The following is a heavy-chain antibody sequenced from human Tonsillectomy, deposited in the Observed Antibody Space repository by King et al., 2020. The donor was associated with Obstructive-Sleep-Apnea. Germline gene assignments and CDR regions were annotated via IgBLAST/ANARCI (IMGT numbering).Heavy chain of an antibody. D-gene: IGHD6-19*01. CDR3: ARMVAGNGEYYYYYYGMDV. V-gene: IGHV2-70*11. CDR2: IDWDDDK. CDR1: GFSLSTSGMC. J-gene: IGHJ6*02. Sequence: TLQESGPALVKPTQTLTLTCTFSGFSLSTSGMCVSWIRQPPGKALEWLARIDWDDDKYYSTSLKTRLTISKDTSKNQVVLTMTNMDPVDTATYYCARMVAGNGEYYYYYYGMDVWGQGTTVTVSS.